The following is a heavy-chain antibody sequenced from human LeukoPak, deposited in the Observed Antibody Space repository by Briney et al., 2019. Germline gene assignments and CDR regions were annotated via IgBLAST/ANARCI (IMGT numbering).Heavy chain of an antibody. CDR2: ISGSGGST. Sequence: GGSLRLSCAASGFTFSSYAMSWVRQAPGKGLEWVSAISGSGGSTYYADSVKGRFTISRDNSKNTLYLQMNSLRAEDTAVYYCAKAEWYSSSWSSGAFDIWGQGTMVTVSS. CDR1: GFTFSSYA. V-gene: IGHV3-23*01. J-gene: IGHJ3*02. D-gene: IGHD6-13*01. CDR3: AKAEWYSSSWSSGAFDI.